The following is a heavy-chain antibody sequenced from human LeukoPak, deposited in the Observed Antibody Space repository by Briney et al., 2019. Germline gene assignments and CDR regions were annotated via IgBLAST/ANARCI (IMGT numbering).Heavy chain of an antibody. CDR2: INHSGST. D-gene: IGHD2-2*01. CDR3: ARVRGIVVVPAAHLFDY. J-gene: IGHJ4*02. Sequence: SETLSLTCAVYGGSFSGYYWSWIRQPPGKGLEWIGEINHSGSTDYNPSLKSRVTISVDTSKNQFSLKLSSVTAADTAVYYCARVRGIVVVPAAHLFDYWGQGTLDTVSS. V-gene: IGHV4-34*01. CDR1: GGSFSGYY.